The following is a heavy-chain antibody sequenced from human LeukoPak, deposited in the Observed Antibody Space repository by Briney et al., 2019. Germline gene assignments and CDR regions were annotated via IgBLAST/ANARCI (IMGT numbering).Heavy chain of an antibody. CDR2: IYSGGST. Sequence: PGGSLRLSCAASGFTFSSYSMNWVRQAPGKGLEWVSVIYSGGSTYYADSVKGRFTISRDNSKNTLYLQMNSLRAEDTAVYYCARDYTAMANDAFDIWGQGTMVTVSS. CDR1: GFTFSSYS. D-gene: IGHD5-18*01. CDR3: ARDYTAMANDAFDI. V-gene: IGHV3-66*01. J-gene: IGHJ3*02.